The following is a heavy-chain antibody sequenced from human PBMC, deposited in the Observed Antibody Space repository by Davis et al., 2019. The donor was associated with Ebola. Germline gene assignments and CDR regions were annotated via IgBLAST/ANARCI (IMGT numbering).Heavy chain of an antibody. V-gene: IGHV3-30*03. CDR3: ARGDFYYGVDV. CDR2: ISYAGSSK. J-gene: IGHJ6*02. CDR1: GFTFSSYG. Sequence: GGSLRLSCAASGFTFSSYGMHWVRQAPGKGLEWVALISYAGSSKHYADSVKGRFTISRDSSKNTVYLQMNNLRAEDTAVYYCARGDFYYGVDVWGQGTTVTVSS.